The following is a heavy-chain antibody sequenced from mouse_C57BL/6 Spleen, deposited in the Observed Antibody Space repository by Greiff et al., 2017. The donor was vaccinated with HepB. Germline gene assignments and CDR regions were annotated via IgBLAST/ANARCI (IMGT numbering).Heavy chain of an antibody. CDR3: AIDLGYYGSPYYFDY. CDR1: GFTFSSYA. V-gene: IGHV5-4*01. Sequence: EVKLMESGGGLVKPGGSLKLSCAASGFTFSSYAMSWVRQTPEKRLEWVATISDGGSYTYYTDNVKGRFTISKDNAKNNLYLQMSHLKSEDTAMYYCAIDLGYYGSPYYFDYWGQGTTLTVSS. D-gene: IGHD1-1*01. CDR2: ISDGGSYT. J-gene: IGHJ2*01.